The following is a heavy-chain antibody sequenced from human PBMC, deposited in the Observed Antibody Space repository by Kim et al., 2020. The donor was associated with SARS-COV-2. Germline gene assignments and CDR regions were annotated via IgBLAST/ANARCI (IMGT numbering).Heavy chain of an antibody. J-gene: IGHJ6*03. D-gene: IGHD3-3*01. Sequence: SETLSLICTVSGGSISSYYWSWIRQPPGKGLEWIGYIYYSGSTNYNPSLKSRVTMSVDTSKNQFSLKLSSVTAADTAVYYCARERGDDFWSSYYYYYYYMDVWGKGTTVTVSS. CDR3: ARERGDDFWSSYYYYYYYMDV. V-gene: IGHV4-59*01. CDR1: GGSISSYY. CDR2: IYYSGST.